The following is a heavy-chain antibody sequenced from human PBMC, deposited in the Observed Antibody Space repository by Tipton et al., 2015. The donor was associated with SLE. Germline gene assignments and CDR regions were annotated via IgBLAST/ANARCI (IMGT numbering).Heavy chain of an antibody. Sequence: QSGAEVKKPGASVKVSCKASGYTFTNFDISWVRQAPGQGLEWMGWISTKNGDTKYAQRFQGRVTMTTDTSTSTTYMALRSPRSEDTAIYYCARECSGTGCLDYWGQGTLVTVSS. J-gene: IGHJ4*02. D-gene: IGHD3-10*02. CDR2: ISTKNGDT. V-gene: IGHV1-18*01. CDR3: ARECSGTGCLDY. CDR1: GYTFTNFD.